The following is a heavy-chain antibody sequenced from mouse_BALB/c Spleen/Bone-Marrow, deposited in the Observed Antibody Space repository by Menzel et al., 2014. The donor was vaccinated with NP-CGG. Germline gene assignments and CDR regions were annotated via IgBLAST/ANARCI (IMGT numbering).Heavy chain of an antibody. CDR1: GYTFTDYA. V-gene: IGHV1-67*01. Sequence: VQRVESGPELVRPGVSVKISCKGSGYTFTDYAMHWVKQSHAKSLEWIGVISTYSGNTNYNQKFKGKATMTVDISSSTAYMELARLTSEDSAIYYCARGIYYDSTWFAYWGQGTLVTVSA. D-gene: IGHD2-4*01. J-gene: IGHJ3*01. CDR2: ISTYSGNT. CDR3: ARGIYYDSTWFAY.